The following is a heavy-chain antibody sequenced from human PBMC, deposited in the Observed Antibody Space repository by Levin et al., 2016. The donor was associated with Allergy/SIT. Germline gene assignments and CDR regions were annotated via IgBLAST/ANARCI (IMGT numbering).Heavy chain of an antibody. V-gene: IGHV1-46*01. Sequence: WVRQAPGQGLEWMGIINPSGGSTSYAQKFQGRVTMTRDTSTSTVYMELSSLRSEDTAVYYCARDFSPEQQLGWFDPWGQGTLVTVSS. D-gene: IGHD6-13*01. CDR2: INPSGGST. J-gene: IGHJ5*02. CDR3: ARDFSPEQQLGWFDP.